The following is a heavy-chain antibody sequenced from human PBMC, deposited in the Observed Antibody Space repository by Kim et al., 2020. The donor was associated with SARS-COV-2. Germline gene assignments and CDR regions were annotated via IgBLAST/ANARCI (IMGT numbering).Heavy chain of an antibody. D-gene: IGHD4-17*01. J-gene: IGHJ4*02. Sequence: YSADSLNGRFTISRDNSTNTLYLQMNSLRAEDTAVYYCAKSAPMTTIFDYWGQGTLVTVSS. V-gene: IGHV3-23*01. CDR3: AKSAPMTTIFDY.